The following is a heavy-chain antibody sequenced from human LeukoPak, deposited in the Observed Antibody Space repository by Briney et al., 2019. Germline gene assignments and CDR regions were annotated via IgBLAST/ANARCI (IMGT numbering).Heavy chain of an antibody. CDR1: GGSISSYY. CDR2: IYYSGST. V-gene: IGHV4-59*01. CDR3: AREGSRGYTDY. D-gene: IGHD5-24*01. Sequence: PSETLSLTCTVSGGSISSYYWSWIRQPPGKGLEWIGYIYYSGSTNYNPSLKSRVTISVDTSKNQFSLKLSSVTAADTAVYYCAREGSRGYTDYWGQGTLVTVSP. J-gene: IGHJ4*02.